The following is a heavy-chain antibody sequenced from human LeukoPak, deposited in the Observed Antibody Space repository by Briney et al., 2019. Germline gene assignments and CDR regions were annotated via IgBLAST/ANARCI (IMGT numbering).Heavy chain of an antibody. CDR3: ARNFHWLAAAAKGAFDI. Sequence: SVKVSCKASGGTFSSYAISWVRQAPGQGLEWMGGIIPIFGTANYAQKFQGRVTITADESTSTAYMELSSLRSEDTAVYYCARNFHWLAAAAKGAFDIWGQGTMVTVSS. J-gene: IGHJ3*02. CDR1: GGTFSSYA. V-gene: IGHV1-69*13. CDR2: IIPIFGTA. D-gene: IGHD6-13*01.